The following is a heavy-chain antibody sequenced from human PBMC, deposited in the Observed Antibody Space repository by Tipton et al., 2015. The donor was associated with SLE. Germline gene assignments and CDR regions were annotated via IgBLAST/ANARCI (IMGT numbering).Heavy chain of an antibody. V-gene: IGHV3-15*07. CDR1: GFTFSSYG. D-gene: IGHD5-18*01. J-gene: IGHJ4*02. Sequence: SLRLSCAASGFTFSSYGMNWVRQAPGKGLEWVGRIKSKTDGETRDYAAPVKGRFTISRDDSKNTLYLQMNSLKTEDTAVYYCTTLFSGYSYGYDYWGQGTLVTVSS. CDR2: IKSKTDGETR. CDR3: TTLFSGYSYGYDY.